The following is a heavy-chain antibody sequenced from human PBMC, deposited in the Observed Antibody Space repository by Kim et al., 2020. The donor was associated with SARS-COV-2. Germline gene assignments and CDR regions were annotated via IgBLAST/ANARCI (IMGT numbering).Heavy chain of an antibody. CDR1: GGSISSGDYY. V-gene: IGHV4-30-4*01. J-gene: IGHJ3*02. CDR3: ARDMTTVVTHAFDI. Sequence: SETLSLTCTVSGGSISSGDYYWSWIRQPPGKGLEWIGYIYYSGSTYYNPSLKSRVTISVDTSKNQFSLKLSSVTAADTAVYYCARDMTTVVTHAFDIWGQGTMVTVSS. CDR2: IYYSGST. D-gene: IGHD4-17*01.